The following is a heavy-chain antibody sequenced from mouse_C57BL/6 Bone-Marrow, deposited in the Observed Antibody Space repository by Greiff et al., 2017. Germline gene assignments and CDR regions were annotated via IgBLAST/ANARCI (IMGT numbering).Heavy chain of an antibody. CDR2: IDPENGDT. CDR1: GFNIKDDY. D-gene: IGHD1-1*01. V-gene: IGHV14-4*01. CDR3: TTGGSSSDGYFDV. Sequence: VQLQQSGAELVRPGASVKLSCTASGFNIKDDYMHWVKQRPEQGLEWIGWIDPENGDTEYASKFQGKATITADTSSNTAYLQLSSLTSEDTAVYYCTTGGSSSDGYFDVWGTGTTVTVSS. J-gene: IGHJ1*03.